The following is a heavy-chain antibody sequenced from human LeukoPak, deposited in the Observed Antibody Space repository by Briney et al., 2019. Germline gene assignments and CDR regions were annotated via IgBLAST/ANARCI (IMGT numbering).Heavy chain of an antibody. J-gene: IGHJ4*02. CDR3: ASRSIAARFS. CDR1: GGSFSGYY. V-gene: IGHV4-34*01. Sequence: SSETLSLTCAVYGGSFSGYYWSWIRQPPGKGLEWIGEINHSGSTNYNPSLKSRVTISVDTSKNQFSLKLSSVTAADTAVYYCASRSIAARFSWGQGTLVTVSS. D-gene: IGHD6-6*01. CDR2: INHSGST.